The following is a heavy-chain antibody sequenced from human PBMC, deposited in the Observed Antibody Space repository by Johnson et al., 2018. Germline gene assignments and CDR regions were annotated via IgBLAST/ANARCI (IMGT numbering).Heavy chain of an antibody. J-gene: IGHJ3*02. CDR3: VKALTSYADYGVDAFDS. V-gene: IGHV3-30*18. D-gene: IGHD4-17*01. CDR1: GFSFSSYG. Sequence: QVQLVESGGGVVQPGRSLRLSCASSGFSFSSYGMHWVRQAPGKGLEWVTVISDDGSNKYYAGSVKGRFTISRDNPKNKVYLRMNSLRVEDTAVYYCVKALTSYADYGVDAFDSWGQGTMVTVSS. CDR2: ISDDGSNK.